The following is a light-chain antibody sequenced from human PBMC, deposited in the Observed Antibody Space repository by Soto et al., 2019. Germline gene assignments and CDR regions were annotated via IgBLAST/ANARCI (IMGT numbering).Light chain of an antibody. Sequence: EIVMTQSPATLSVSPGERATLSCRASQSVGTKLAWYQQKPGQAPRLLIYGASTRATGIPARFSGSGSGTEFILTISSRQSEDSAVYYCQQYEHLKTFGQGTKVEIK. V-gene: IGKV3-15*01. CDR1: QSVGTK. CDR2: GAS. CDR3: QQYEHLKT. J-gene: IGKJ1*01.